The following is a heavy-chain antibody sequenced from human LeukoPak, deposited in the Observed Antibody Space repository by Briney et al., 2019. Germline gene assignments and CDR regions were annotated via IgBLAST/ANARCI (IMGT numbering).Heavy chain of an antibody. D-gene: IGHD1-26*01. Sequence: AGGSLRLSCAASGFTFSSYSMNWIRQPPGKGLEWIGTISYSGTTYYNPSLKSRVTISVDTTKNQFSLKLSSVTAADTAVYTCARQIRVSGSFRQFDYWGRGTLVTVSS. J-gene: IGHJ4*02. CDR2: ISYSGTT. CDR1: GFTFSSYS. V-gene: IGHV4-39*01. CDR3: ARQIRVSGSFRQFDY.